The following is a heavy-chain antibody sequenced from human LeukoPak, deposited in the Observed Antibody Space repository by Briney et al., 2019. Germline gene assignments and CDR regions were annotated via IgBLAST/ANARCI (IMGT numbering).Heavy chain of an antibody. CDR2: ISSSSSTI. CDR3: ARVGYSSSWYGPDYFDY. J-gene: IGHJ4*02. V-gene: IGHV3-48*01. CDR1: GFTFSNYA. Sequence: GGSLRLSCAASGFTFSNYAMNWVRQAPGKGLEWVSYISSSSSTIYYADSVKGRFTISRDNAKNSLYLQMNSLRAEDTAVYYCARVGYSSSWYGPDYFDYWGQGTLVTVSS. D-gene: IGHD6-13*01.